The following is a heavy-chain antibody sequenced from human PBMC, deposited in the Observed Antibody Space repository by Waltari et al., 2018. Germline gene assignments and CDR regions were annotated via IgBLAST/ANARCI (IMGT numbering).Heavy chain of an antibody. CDR3: ARVRIAAAGTDPYYYYGMDV. Sequence: QVQLVESGGGVVQPGRSLRLSCAASGFTFSSYAMHWVRQAPGKGLEWVAVISYDGSNKYYADSVKGRFTISRDNSKNTLYLQMNSLRAEDTAVYYCARVRIAAAGTDPYYYYGMDVWGQGTTVTVSS. D-gene: IGHD6-13*01. V-gene: IGHV3-30-3*01. J-gene: IGHJ6*02. CDR1: GFTFSSYA. CDR2: ISYDGSNK.